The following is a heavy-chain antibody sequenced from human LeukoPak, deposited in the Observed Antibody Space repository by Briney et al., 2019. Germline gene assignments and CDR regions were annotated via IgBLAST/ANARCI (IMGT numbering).Heavy chain of an antibody. CDR3: ARVGRAGIAAAGRDFDY. J-gene: IGHJ4*02. V-gene: IGHV1-18*04. CDR1: GYTFTGYY. D-gene: IGHD6-13*01. Sequence: GASVKVSCKASGYTFTGYYMHWVRQAPGQGLEWMGWISAYNGNTNYARKLQGRVTMTTDTSTSTAYMELRSLRSDDTAVYYCARVGRAGIAAAGRDFDYWGQGTLVTVSS. CDR2: ISAYNGNT.